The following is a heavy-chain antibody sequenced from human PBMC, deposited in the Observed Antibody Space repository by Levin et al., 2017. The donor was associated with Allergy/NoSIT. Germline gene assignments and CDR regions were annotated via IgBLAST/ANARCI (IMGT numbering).Heavy chain of an antibody. CDR1: GGSISSGDYS. J-gene: IGHJ4*02. V-gene: IGHV4-30-2*01. D-gene: IGHD3-10*01. CDR2: IYQSGNT. Sequence: SETLSLTCSVSGGSISSGDYSWTWIRQRPGKGLEWIGYIYQSGNTYYNPSLNSRVTLSLDTSKNQFSLRLASVTAADTAVYFCARVSLLYFASGSGRDNTYYFDSWGQGTLVTVSS. CDR3: ARVSLLYFASGSGRDNTYYFDS.